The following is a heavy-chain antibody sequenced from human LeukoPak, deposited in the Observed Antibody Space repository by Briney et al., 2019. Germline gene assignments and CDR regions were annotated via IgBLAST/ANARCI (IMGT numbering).Heavy chain of an antibody. Sequence: ASVKVSCKVSGYTLTQLSMHWVRQAPGKGLEWMGGFDPEDGETIYVQKFQGRVTMTEDTSTDTAYMELSSLRSEDTAVYYCATDGPSVQLERNDAFDIWGQGTMVTVSS. D-gene: IGHD1-1*01. V-gene: IGHV1-24*01. CDR1: GYTLTQLS. J-gene: IGHJ3*02. CDR3: ATDGPSVQLERNDAFDI. CDR2: FDPEDGET.